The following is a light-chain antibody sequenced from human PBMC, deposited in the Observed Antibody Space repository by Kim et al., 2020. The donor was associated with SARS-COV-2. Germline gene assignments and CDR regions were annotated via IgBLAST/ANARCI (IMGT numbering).Light chain of an antibody. V-gene: IGKV3-20*01. Sequence: EIVLTQSPGTLSLSPGERATLSCRASQSVSSNYLAWYLQKPGQAPRLLIYDASSRATGIPDKFSGSGSGTDFTLTISRLEPEDSAVYYCQQYGTSPMYTFGQGTKLEI. CDR3: QQYGTSPMYT. CDR2: DAS. J-gene: IGKJ2*01. CDR1: QSVSSNY.